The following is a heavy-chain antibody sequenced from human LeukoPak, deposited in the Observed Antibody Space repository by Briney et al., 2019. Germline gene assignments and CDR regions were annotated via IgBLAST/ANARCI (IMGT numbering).Heavy chain of an antibody. CDR1: GYAFTGYY. Sequence: ASVKVSCKASGYAFTGYYMHWVRQAPGQGLEWVGWINPNSGGTNYAQTFKGRVPMTRAPSISTAYMELSRLRSDDTAVYYCARSRYIIVVVPGVDFDYWGQGTLVTVSS. V-gene: IGHV1-2*02. J-gene: IGHJ4*02. D-gene: IGHD2-2*01. CDR2: INPNSGGT. CDR3: ARSRYIIVVVPGVDFDY.